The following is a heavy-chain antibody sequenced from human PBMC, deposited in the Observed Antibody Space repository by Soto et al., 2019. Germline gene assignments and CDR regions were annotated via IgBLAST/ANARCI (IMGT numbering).Heavy chain of an antibody. CDR1: GFTFDDYA. V-gene: IGHV3-9*01. CDR3: AKGAVGGIAAAGIPWFDP. D-gene: IGHD6-13*01. CDR2: ISWNSGSI. Sequence: GGSLRLSCAASGFTFDDYAMHWVRQAPGKGLEWVSGISWNSGSIGYADSVKGRFTISRDNAKNSLYLQMNSLRAEDTALYYCAKGAVGGIAAAGIPWFDPWGQGTLVTV. J-gene: IGHJ5*02.